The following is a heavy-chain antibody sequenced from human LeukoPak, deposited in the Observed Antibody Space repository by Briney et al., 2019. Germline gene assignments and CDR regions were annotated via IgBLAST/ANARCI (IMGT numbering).Heavy chain of an antibody. CDR1: GYTFTGYY. CDR3: ARDFPYYDSSGYEY. J-gene: IGHJ4*02. D-gene: IGHD3-22*01. V-gene: IGHV1-2*02. Sequence: GTSVKVSCKASGYTFTGYYMHWVRQAPGQGLEWMGWINPNSGGTNYAQKFQGRVTMTRDTSISTAYMELSRLRSDDTAVYYCARDFPYYDSSGYEYWGQGTLVTVSS. CDR2: INPNSGGT.